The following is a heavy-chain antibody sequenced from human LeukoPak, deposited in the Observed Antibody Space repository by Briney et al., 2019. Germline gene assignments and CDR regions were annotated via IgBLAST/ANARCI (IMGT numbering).Heavy chain of an antibody. CDR3: ARGLFSSGYLFYRRNWFDP. D-gene: IGHD5-12*01. CDR1: GYTFTSYD. Sequence: GASVKVSCKASGYTFTSYDINWVRQATGQGLEWMGWMNPNSGNTGYAQKFQGRVTMTRNTSISTAYMELSSLRSEDTAVYYCARGLFSSGYLFYRRNWFDPWGQGTLVTVSS. CDR2: MNPNSGNT. V-gene: IGHV1-8*01. J-gene: IGHJ5*02.